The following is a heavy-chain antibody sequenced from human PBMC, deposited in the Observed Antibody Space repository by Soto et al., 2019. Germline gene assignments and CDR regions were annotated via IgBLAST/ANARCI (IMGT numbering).Heavy chain of an antibody. CDR2: IIPIFGTA. Sequence: EASVKVSCKASGGTFSSYAISWVRQAPGQGLEWMGGIIPIFGTANYAQKFQGRVTITADESTSTAYMELSSLRSEDTAVYYCARRTNYYYYYGMDVWGQGTTVTVSS. CDR3: ARRTNYYYYYGMDV. J-gene: IGHJ6*02. V-gene: IGHV1-69*13. CDR1: GGTFSSYA.